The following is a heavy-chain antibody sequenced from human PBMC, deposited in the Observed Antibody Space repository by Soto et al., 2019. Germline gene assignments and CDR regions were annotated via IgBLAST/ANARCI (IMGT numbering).Heavy chain of an antibody. CDR1: CCFISSSSFY. J-gene: IGHJ6*03. Sequence: ASETLCLTCTFSCCFISSSSFYWGLIRQPPGKGLEWIGSIYYSGSTYYNPSLKSRVTISVDTSKNQFSLKLSSVTAADTAVYYCARHQVYSDMDVWGKGTTVSVSS. V-gene: IGHV4-39*01. D-gene: IGHD3-10*02. CDR2: IYYSGST. CDR3: ARHQVYSDMDV.